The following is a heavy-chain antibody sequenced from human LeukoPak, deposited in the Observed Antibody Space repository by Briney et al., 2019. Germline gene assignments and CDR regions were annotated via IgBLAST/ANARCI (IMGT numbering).Heavy chain of an antibody. CDR3: ARAVATITSY. J-gene: IGHJ4*02. V-gene: IGHV3-21*01. CDR2: ISSSSSYI. Sequence: GGSLRLSCAASGFTFDAYTMNWVRQAPGKGLEWVSSISSSSSYIYYADSVKSRFTISRDNAKNSLYLQMNSLRAEDTAVYYCARAVATITSYWGQGTLVTVSS. CDR1: GFTFDAYT. D-gene: IGHD5-12*01.